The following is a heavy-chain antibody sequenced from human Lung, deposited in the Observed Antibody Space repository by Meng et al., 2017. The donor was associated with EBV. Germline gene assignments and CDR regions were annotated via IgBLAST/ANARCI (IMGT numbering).Heavy chain of an antibody. V-gene: IGHV4-61*01. CDR2: MYYSGST. D-gene: IGHD2-8*01. Sequence: VPMRESGPGLVKPSGPLSLPCTVAGGSVSSGSYYWSWIRQPPGKGLEWIGYMYYSGSTNYNPSLKSRVSISIDSSKNQFSLKLSSVTAADTAVYYCARAPLPYALTSGFDYWGRGTLVTVSS. CDR1: GGSVSSGSYY. J-gene: IGHJ4*01. CDR3: ARAPLPYALTSGFDY.